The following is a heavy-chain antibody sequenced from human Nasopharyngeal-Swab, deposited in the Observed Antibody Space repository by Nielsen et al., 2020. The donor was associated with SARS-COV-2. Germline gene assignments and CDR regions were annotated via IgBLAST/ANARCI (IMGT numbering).Heavy chain of an antibody. Sequence: WIRQPPGQGLEWIGEINHSGSTNYNPSLKSRVTISVDTSKNQFSLKLSSVTAADTAVYYCARGSKQWLVRLSRYYYYGMDVWGQGTTVTVSS. D-gene: IGHD6-19*01. CDR2: INHSGST. CDR3: ARGSKQWLVRLSRYYYYGMDV. V-gene: IGHV4-34*01. J-gene: IGHJ6*02.